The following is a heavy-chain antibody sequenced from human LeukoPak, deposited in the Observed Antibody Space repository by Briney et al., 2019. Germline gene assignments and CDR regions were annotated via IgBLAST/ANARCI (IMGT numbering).Heavy chain of an antibody. V-gene: IGHV3-30*02. CDR1: GFTFSSYG. CDR2: IRYDGSNK. Sequence: GGSLRLSCAASGFTFSSYGMHWVRQAPGKGLEWVAFIRYDGSNKYYADSVKGRFTISRDNSKNTLYLQMNSLRAEDTAVYYCAKPSSEAAAGIPFGNYWGQGTLVTVSS. J-gene: IGHJ4*02. D-gene: IGHD6-13*01. CDR3: AKPSSEAAAGIPFGNY.